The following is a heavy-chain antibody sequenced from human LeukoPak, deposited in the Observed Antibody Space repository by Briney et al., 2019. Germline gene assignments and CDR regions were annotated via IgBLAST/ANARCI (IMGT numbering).Heavy chain of an antibody. CDR1: GGSFSGYY. V-gene: IGHV4-34*01. J-gene: IGHJ3*02. CDR2: INHSGST. D-gene: IGHD4-17*01. CDR3: ARDGESYGDLELAFDI. Sequence: PSETLSLTCAVYGGSFSGYYWSWIRQPPGKGLEWIGEINHSGSTNYNPSLKSRVTISVDTSKNQFSLKLSSVTAADTAVYYCARDGESYGDLELAFDIWGQGTMVTVSS.